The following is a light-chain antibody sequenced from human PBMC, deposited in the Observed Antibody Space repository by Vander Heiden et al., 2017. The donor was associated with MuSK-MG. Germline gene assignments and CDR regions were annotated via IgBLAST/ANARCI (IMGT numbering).Light chain of an antibody. CDR2: WAS. Sequence: DIVMTQSPDSLAVSLGERATITCKSSQSVLYSSNNKNSLTWYQQKPGQPPKLLIYWASTPVSEVPDQHSASASGTDFTLTISSLLAEHKTVYYIHVDDSTPWTFGQGTKVEIK. CDR3: HVDDSTPWT. V-gene: IGKV4-1*01. J-gene: IGKJ1*01. CDR1: QSVLYSSNNKNS.